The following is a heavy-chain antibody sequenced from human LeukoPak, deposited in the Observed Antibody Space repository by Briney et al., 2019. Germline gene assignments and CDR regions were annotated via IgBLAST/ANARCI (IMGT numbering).Heavy chain of an antibody. Sequence: PGGSLRLSCAASGFTFSSYSMNWVRQAPGKGLEWVSYISSSSSTIYYADSVKGRFTMSRDNAKNSLYLQMNSLRAEDMALYYCAKGSGNYMDVWGKGTTVTVSS. CDR1: GFTFSSYS. D-gene: IGHD1-26*01. J-gene: IGHJ6*03. CDR3: AKGSGNYMDV. CDR2: ISSSSSTI. V-gene: IGHV3-48*04.